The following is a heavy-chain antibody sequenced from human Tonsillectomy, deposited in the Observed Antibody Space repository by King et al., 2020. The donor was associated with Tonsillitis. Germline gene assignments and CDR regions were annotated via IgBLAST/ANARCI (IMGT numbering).Heavy chain of an antibody. CDR2: IRSKAKSYAT. CDR3: TRPGGSGTRWAFDI. J-gene: IGHJ3*02. D-gene: IGHD3-10*01. V-gene: IGHV3-73*01. CDR1: GVTFSGSA. Sequence: VQLVESGGGLVQPGGSLKLSCAASGVTFSGSAMHWGRQASGKGVGWVGRIRSKAKSYATAYVALVKGRFTISRDDSKNTAYLQMNSLKTEDTAVYYCTRPGGSGTRWAFDIWGQGTMVTVSS.